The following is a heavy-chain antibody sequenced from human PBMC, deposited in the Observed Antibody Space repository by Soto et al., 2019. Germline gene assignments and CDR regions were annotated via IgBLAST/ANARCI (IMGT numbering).Heavy chain of an antibody. D-gene: IGHD3-22*01. Sequence: SETLSLTCTVSGGSISSGDYYWSWIRQPPGKGLEWIGYIYYSGSTYYNPSLKSRVTISVDTSKNKFSLKLSSVTAADTAVYYCARGGPSYYDSSGYYYLVRIPSNWFDPWGQGTLVTVSS. J-gene: IGHJ5*02. CDR2: IYYSGST. CDR1: GGSISSGDYY. CDR3: ARGGPSYYDSSGYYYLVRIPSNWFDP. V-gene: IGHV4-30-4*01.